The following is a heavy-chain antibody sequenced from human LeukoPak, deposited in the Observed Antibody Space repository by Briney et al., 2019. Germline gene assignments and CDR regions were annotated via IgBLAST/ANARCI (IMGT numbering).Heavy chain of an antibody. CDR3: ARHPTRGVAGNAFDI. CDR1: GGSISSFY. Sequence: SETLSLTCTVSGGSISSFYWSWIRQPPGKGLEWIGYIYYSGSTNYNPSLKSRATMSVDTSKNQFSLKLSSVTAADTAVYFCARHPTRGVAGNAFDIWGQGTMVTVSS. D-gene: IGHD6-19*01. V-gene: IGHV4-59*08. J-gene: IGHJ3*02. CDR2: IYYSGST.